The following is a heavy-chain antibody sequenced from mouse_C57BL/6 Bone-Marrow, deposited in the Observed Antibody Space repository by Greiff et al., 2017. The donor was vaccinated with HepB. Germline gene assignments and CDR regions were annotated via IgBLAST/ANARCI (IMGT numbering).Heavy chain of an antibody. J-gene: IGHJ2*01. D-gene: IGHD1-1*01. CDR2: IDPEDGDT. CDR1: GFNIKDYY. Sequence: VQLQQSGAELVRPGASVKLSCTASGFNIKDYYMHWVKQRPEQGLEWIGRIDPEDGDTEYAPKFQGKATMTADKSSNTAYLQLSSLTSEDAAVYYCTTWVLRYPYYLAYWGRGTALTVTS. V-gene: IGHV14-1*01. CDR3: TTWVLRYPYYLAY.